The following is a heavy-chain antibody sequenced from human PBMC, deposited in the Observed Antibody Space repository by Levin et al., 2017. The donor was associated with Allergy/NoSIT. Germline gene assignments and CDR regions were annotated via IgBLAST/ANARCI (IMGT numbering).Heavy chain of an antibody. CDR2: ITPLFGTT. CDR1: GGTISTYT. V-gene: IGHV1-69*01. D-gene: IGHD1-26*01. J-gene: IGHJ4*02. Sequence: KPGESLKISCQASGGTISTYTFAWVRQAPGQGLEWMGGITPLFGTTNYAQKFQGRVTITADESTSTAYMELNSLTSEDTAMYYCAREGNRGSYFYWGQGTLVTVSS. CDR3: AREGNRGSYFY.